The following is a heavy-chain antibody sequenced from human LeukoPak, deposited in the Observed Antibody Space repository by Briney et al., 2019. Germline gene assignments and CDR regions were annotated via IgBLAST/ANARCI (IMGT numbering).Heavy chain of an antibody. CDR2: ISTSGST. CDR1: GDSISGFY. V-gene: IGHV4-4*07. J-gene: IGHJ6*03. Sequence: SPSETLSLTCTVSGDSISGFYWSWIRQPAGKGLQWIGRISTSGSTNYNPSLKSRVTMLVDRSTNEFSLTVRSVTAADTALYYCARGLPSYGDYVDYYFYMDVWGKGATVTVSS. CDR3: ARGLPSYGDYVDYYFYMDV. D-gene: IGHD4-17*01.